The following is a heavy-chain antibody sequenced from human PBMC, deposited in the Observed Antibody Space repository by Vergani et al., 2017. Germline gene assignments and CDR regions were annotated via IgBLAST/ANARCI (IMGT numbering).Heavy chain of an antibody. V-gene: IGHV3-64D*06. CDR1: GGTFSSYA. CDR3: AKDPEVVVARTGSTDY. Sequence: VQLVQSGAEVKKPGSSVKVSCKASGGTFSSYAMHWVRQAPGKGLEYVSAISSNGGSTYYADSVKGRFTISRDNSKNTLYLQMSSLRAEDTAVYYCAKDPEVVVARTGSTDYWGQGTLVTVSS. D-gene: IGHD2-15*01. CDR2: ISSNGGST. J-gene: IGHJ4*02.